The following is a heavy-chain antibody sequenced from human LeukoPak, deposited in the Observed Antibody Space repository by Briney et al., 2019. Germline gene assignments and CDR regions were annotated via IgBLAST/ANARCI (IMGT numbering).Heavy chain of an antibody. CDR2: IRYDGSNK. V-gene: IGHV3-30*02. Sequence: PEGSLRLSCAASGFTFSSYGMHWVRQAPGKGLEWVAFIRYDGSNKYYADSVKGRFTISRDNSKNTLYLQMNSLRAEDTAVYYCAKDLYDFWIEGYYFDYWGQGTLVTVSS. CDR3: AKDLYDFWIEGYYFDY. D-gene: IGHD3-3*01. CDR1: GFTFSSYG. J-gene: IGHJ4*02.